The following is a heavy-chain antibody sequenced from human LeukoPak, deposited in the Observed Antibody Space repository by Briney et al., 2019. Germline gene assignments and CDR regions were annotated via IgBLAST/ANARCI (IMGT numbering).Heavy chain of an antibody. D-gene: IGHD2-15*01. CDR1: GYPISSGYY. J-gene: IGHJ4*02. CDR3: ARDHPYCSGGSCYSKYNVLYFDY. Sequence: SETLSLTCTVSGYPISSGYYWGWIRQPPGKGLEWIGSIYHSGSTYYNPSLKSRVTISVDTSKNQFSLNLRSVTAADTAVYYCARDHPYCSGGSCYSKYNVLYFDYWGQGTLVTVSS. V-gene: IGHV4-38-2*02. CDR2: IYHSGST.